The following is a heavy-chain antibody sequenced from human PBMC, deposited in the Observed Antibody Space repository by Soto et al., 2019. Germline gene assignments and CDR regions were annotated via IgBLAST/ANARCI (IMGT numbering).Heavy chain of an antibody. Sequence: PGESLKISCEGSGYSFTTYWIGWVRQIPGKGLEWMGFIFPGDSDTTYSPYFQGQVTISADKSISTAYLQWSSLKASDTAMYYCATPPYSDAFDIWGQGTMVTVSS. V-gene: IGHV5-51*01. J-gene: IGHJ3*02. CDR1: GYSFTTYW. D-gene: IGHD2-15*01. CDR3: ATPPYSDAFDI. CDR2: IFPGDSDT.